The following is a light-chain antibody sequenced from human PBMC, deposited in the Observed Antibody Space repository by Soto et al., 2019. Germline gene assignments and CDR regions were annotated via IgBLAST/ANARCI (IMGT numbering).Light chain of an antibody. V-gene: IGKV1-17*01. J-gene: IGKJ1*01. CDR3: LQRNTYPWT. CDR2: AAS. CDR1: QVITND. Sequence: DIQMTQSPSSLSASIGDRVTITCRSSQVITNDLGWYQQKPGKAPKRLIYAASTLQSGVPSRFSGSGSGTEFTLAISSLQPEDFATYYCLQRNTYPWTFGQGTKVEIK.